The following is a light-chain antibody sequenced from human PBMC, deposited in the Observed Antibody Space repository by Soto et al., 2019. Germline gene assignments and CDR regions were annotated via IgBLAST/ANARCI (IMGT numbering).Light chain of an antibody. CDR2: EDD. J-gene: IGLJ3*02. V-gene: IGLV6-57*01. CDR1: DGSITTNY. CDR3: QSYDTVWV. Sequence: NFMLTQPHSVSESPGKTDTISCTRSDGSITTNYVQWYQLRPGRSPTTVIYEDDQRPSGVPDRFSGSIDTSSNSASLIISGLKTEDEADYYCQSYDTVWVLGGGTQLTVL.